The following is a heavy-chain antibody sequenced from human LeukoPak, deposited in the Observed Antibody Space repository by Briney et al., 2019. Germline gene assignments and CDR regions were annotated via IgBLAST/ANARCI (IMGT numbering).Heavy chain of an antibody. V-gene: IGHV4-39*01. Sequence: SETLSLTCTVSGGSISRNSYFWGWVRQPPGKGLEWVGTIYYSGSTYYNPSLKSRVTISVDTSKNQFSLRLSSVTATDTAVYYCASATYYYGSGSNNWFDPWGQGTLVTVSS. CDR1: GGSISRNSYF. D-gene: IGHD3-10*01. CDR2: IYYSGST. CDR3: ASATYYYGSGSNNWFDP. J-gene: IGHJ5*02.